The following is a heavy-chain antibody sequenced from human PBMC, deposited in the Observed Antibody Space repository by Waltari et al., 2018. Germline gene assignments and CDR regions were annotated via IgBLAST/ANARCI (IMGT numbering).Heavy chain of an antibody. CDR3: AVGRGIFDI. Sequence: LQLQESGPGLVKPSETLSLTCTVSPGPFTTYGYHWGWIRQPPGKGLEWIGSIYYSGITYYDPSLESRVIISIDTSESRISLRLNSVTAADTAVYYCAVGRGIFDIWGQGTVVTVSS. CDR2: IYYSGIT. CDR1: PGPFTTYGYH. D-gene: IGHD6-13*01. V-gene: IGHV4-39*01. J-gene: IGHJ3*02.